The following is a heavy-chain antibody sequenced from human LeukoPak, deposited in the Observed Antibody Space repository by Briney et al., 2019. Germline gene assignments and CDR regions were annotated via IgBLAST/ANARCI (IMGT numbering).Heavy chain of an antibody. V-gene: IGHV3-23*01. D-gene: IGHD6-13*01. Sequence: PGASLRLSCAASEFTFSSYAMTWVRQAPGKGLXXXXXISASGGSTYYADSVKGRFTISRDNSKNTLYLQMNSLRAEDTAVYCCAKAKTAGTSRYYYYGMDVWGQGTTVTVSS. J-gene: IGHJ6*02. CDR1: EFTFSSYA. CDR3: AKAKTAGTSRYYYYGMDV. CDR2: ISASGGST.